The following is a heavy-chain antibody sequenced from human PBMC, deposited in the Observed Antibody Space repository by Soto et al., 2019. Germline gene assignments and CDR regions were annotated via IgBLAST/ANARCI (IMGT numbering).Heavy chain of an antibody. CDR3: ARRDYGDYVGYFQH. CDR1: GGSISSSRYY. V-gene: IGHV4-39*01. Sequence: QLQLQKSGPRLVKPSETLSLTCTVSGGSISSSRYYWGWIRQPPGKGLEWIGSIYYSGSTYYNPSLNIRVTISVDTSKNQFSLKLSSVTAADTAVYYCARRDYGDYVGYFQHWGQGTLVTVSS. D-gene: IGHD4-17*01. CDR2: IYYSGST. J-gene: IGHJ1*01.